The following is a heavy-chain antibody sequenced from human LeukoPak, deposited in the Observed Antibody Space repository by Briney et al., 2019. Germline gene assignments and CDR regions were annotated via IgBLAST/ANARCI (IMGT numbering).Heavy chain of an antibody. CDR1: GITFSNYA. V-gene: IGHV3-23*01. J-gene: IGHJ4*02. CDR3: ARHDDFLSAYNY. Sequence: GGSLRLSCVASGITFSNYAVSWVRQAPDKGLDWVSVISGSAHKIRYADSVKGRFTISRDNSENIVYLQMNNLRAEDTAVYYCARHDDFLSAYNYWGQGILVSVSS. D-gene: IGHD3-3*01. CDR2: ISGSAHKI.